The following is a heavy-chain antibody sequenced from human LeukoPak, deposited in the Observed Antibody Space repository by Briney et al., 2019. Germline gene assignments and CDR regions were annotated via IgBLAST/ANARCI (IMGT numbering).Heavy chain of an antibody. CDR3: ARLYRGVLRYFDWFSWFDP. CDR1: GGSFSGYY. V-gene: IGHV4-34*01. Sequence: PSETLSLTGAVYGGSFSGYYWSWIRQPPGKGLEWIGEINHSGSTNYNPSLKSRVTISVDTSKNQFSLKLSSVTAADTAVYYCARLYRGVLRYFDWFSWFDPWGQGTLVTVSS. J-gene: IGHJ5*02. CDR2: INHSGST. D-gene: IGHD3-9*01.